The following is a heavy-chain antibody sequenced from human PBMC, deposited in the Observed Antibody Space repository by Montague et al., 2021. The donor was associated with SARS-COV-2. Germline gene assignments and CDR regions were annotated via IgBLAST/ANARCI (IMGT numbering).Heavy chain of an antibody. CDR2: ITSYGGGT. Sequence: SLRLSCAASGFTFSTYVMSWVRQAQGGGLEWVAGITSYGGGTYYAGSVRGRFPISSANSNKTLFLQMNSRRVDDTAVSYCARGGYLQSIDYWGPGILVTVSS. CDR1: GFTFSTYV. V-gene: IGHV3-23*01. J-gene: IGHJ4*02. D-gene: IGHD3-10*01. CDR3: ARGGYLQSIDY.